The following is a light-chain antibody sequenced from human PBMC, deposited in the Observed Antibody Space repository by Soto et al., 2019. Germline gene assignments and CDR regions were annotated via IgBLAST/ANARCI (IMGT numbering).Light chain of an antibody. CDR3: SSYTSSSTPYV. CDR2: EVS. Sequence: ALTQPASVSGSPGQSITISCTGTSSDVGGYKYVSWYQQHPGKAPKLMIYEVSNRPSGVSNRFSGSKSGNTASLTISGLQAEDEADYYCSSYTSSSTPYVFGTGTKVTVL. CDR1: SSDVGGYKY. V-gene: IGLV2-14*01. J-gene: IGLJ1*01.